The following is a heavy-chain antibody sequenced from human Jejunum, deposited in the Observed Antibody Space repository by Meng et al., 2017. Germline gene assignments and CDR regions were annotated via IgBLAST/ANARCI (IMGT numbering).Heavy chain of an antibody. CDR3: ARVNWTSSYWYFDL. Sequence: QMYQKESGPGRVKPSPTLSLTCTVSGASMSSGNYYWTWIRQHPGKGLEWIGYIYYSGSTYYNPSLQSLVTISIDMSENQFSLKLTSVTAADTAVYYCARVNWTSSYWYFDLWGRGTLVTVSS. J-gene: IGHJ2*01. V-gene: IGHV4-31*01. D-gene: IGHD1-1*01. CDR1: GASMSSGNYY. CDR2: IYYSGST.